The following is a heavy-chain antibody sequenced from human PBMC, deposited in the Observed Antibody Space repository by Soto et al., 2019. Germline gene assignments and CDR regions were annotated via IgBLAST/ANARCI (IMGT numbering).Heavy chain of an antibody. V-gene: IGHV4-34*01. Sequence: QVQLQQWGAGLLKPSETLSLTCAVYGGSFSGYYWSWIRQPPGKGLEWIGEINQSGSTNYNPSLKSRVTISVDTSKNQFSLKLSSVTAAYTAVYYCARGLWFGVSHFDYWGQGTLVTVSS. CDR3: ARGLWFGVSHFDY. J-gene: IGHJ4*02. D-gene: IGHD3-10*01. CDR1: GGSFSGYY. CDR2: INQSGST.